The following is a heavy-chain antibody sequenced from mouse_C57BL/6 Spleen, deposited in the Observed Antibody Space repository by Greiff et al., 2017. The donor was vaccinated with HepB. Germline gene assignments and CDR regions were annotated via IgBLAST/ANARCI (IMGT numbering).Heavy chain of an antibody. CDR1: GYTFTSYG. Sequence: VQLQQSGAELARPGASVKLSCKASGYTFTSYGISWVKQRTGQGLEWIGEIYPRSGNTYYNEKFKGKATLTADKSSSTAYMQLRSLTSEDSAVYFCASGSSHWYFDVWGTGTTVTVSS. J-gene: IGHJ1*03. CDR2: IYPRSGNT. D-gene: IGHD1-1*01. V-gene: IGHV1-81*01. CDR3: ASGSSHWYFDV.